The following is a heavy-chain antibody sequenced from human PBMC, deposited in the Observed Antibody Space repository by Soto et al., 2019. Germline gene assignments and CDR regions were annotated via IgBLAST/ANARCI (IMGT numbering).Heavy chain of an antibody. CDR2: MNPKSGNA. CDR1: GYIFTSYD. V-gene: IGHV1-8*01. CDR3: ARAPEYSSTWDFYYYYMDV. D-gene: IGHD6-13*01. Sequence: QVQLVQSGAEVKKPGASVKVSCKASGYIFTSYDINWGRQATGQGLEWVGWMNPKSGNAGYAQKFEGRVTMTRNTSISTAYMELSSLRSEDTAVYYCARAPEYSSTWDFYYYYMDVWGNGTTVAVS. J-gene: IGHJ6*03.